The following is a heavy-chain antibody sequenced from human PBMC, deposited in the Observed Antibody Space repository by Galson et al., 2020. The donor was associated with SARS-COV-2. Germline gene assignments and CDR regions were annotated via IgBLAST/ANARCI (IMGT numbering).Heavy chain of an antibody. J-gene: IGHJ6*02. CDR2: IYYSGST. CDR1: GGSISSYY. D-gene: IGHD1-7*01. Sequence: ETSETLSLTCTVSGGSISSYYWSWIRQPPGKGLEWIGYIYYSGSTNYNPSLKSRVIILLDTSKRQFSLKLTSVTAADTAVYYCARQTGTTIYYSGLDVWGQGTTVIVSS. V-gene: IGHV4-59*12. CDR3: ARQTGTTIYYSGLDV.